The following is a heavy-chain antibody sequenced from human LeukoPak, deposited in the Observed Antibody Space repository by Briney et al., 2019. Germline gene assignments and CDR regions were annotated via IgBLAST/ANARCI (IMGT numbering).Heavy chain of an antibody. CDR2: MNHNSGNT. CDR3: ARGLGAARTYYYYYMDV. CDR1: GYTFTSYD. V-gene: IGHV1-8*01. Sequence: ASVKVSCKASGYTFTSYDINWVRQATGQGLEWMGWMNHNSGNTGYAQKFQGRVTMTRNTSISTAYMELSSLRSEDTAVYYCARGLGAARTYYYYYMDVWGKGTTVTVSS. D-gene: IGHD6-6*01. J-gene: IGHJ6*03.